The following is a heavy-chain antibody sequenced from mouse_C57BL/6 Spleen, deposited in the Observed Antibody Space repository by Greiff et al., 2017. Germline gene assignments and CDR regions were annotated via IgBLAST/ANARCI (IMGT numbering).Heavy chain of an antibody. CDR3: ARSRYYSDYNFDV. J-gene: IGHJ2*01. V-gene: IGHV1-4*01. Sequence: VQLQESGAELARPGASVKMSCKASGYTFTSYSMHWVKQRPGQGLEWIGYIYPGSGYTKYNQKFKDKATLTADKSSSTAYMQLSSLTSEDSAVYYCARSRYYSDYNFDVWGKGTTLTVSS. D-gene: IGHD2-13*01. CDR2: IYPGSGYT. CDR1: GYTFTSYS.